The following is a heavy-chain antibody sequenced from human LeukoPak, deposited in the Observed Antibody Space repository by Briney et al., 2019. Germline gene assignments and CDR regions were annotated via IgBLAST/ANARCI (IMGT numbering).Heavy chain of an antibody. V-gene: IGHV3-53*01. CDR3: AKAPVTSCRGAYCYPFDY. CDR2: IYSGGNT. J-gene: IGHJ4*02. D-gene: IGHD2-21*01. Sequence: GGSLRLSCAASGFTFSSYSMSWVRQAPGKGLEWVSFIYSGGNTHYSDSVKGRFTISRDNSKNTLYLQMNSLRAEDAAVYYCAKAPVTSCRGAYCYPFDYWGQGTLVTVSS. CDR1: GFTFSSYS.